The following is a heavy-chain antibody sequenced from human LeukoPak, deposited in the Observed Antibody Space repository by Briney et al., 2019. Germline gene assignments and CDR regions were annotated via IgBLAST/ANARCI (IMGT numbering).Heavy chain of an antibody. CDR1: GFPFNAYW. CDR2: IRQDGDTK. J-gene: IGHJ4*02. D-gene: IGHD2-2*01. V-gene: IGHV3-7*03. Sequence: GGSLRLSCAASGFPFNAYWMTWVRQAPGKGLEWVANIRQDGDTKYYVDSVKGRFTISRDNAMNSLYLQMNSLRAEDTAVYYCARDCSSTSCYELDYWGQGTLVTVFS. CDR3: ARDCSSTSCYELDY.